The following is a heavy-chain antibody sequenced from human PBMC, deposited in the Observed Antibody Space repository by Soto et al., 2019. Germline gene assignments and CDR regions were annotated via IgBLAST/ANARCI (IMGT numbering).Heavy chain of an antibody. CDR3: ARGDYYYYMDV. Sequence: QVQLQESGPGLVKPSETLSLTCTVSGGSISSYYWSWIRQPPGKGLEWIGYIYYSGSTNYNPSLKSRVTISVDTSKNQFSLKLSSVTAADTAVYYYARGDYYYYMDVWGKGTTVTVSS. J-gene: IGHJ6*03. CDR2: IYYSGST. V-gene: IGHV4-59*08. CDR1: GGSISSYY.